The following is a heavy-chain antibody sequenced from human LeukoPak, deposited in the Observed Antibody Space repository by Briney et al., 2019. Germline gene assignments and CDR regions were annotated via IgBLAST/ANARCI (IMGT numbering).Heavy chain of an antibody. CDR1: GGSSSDTTYY. Sequence: PSETPSLTCTVSGGSSSDTTYYWAWIRQPPGKGLEWIGSIYFSETKYNPSLKSRITISGDTSKNQFSLKLSSVTAADTAVYYCASPSKLVISRGGFDIWGQGTMVTVSA. J-gene: IGHJ3*02. V-gene: IGHV4-39*01. CDR3: ASPSKLVISRGGFDI. D-gene: IGHD3-22*01. CDR2: IYFSET.